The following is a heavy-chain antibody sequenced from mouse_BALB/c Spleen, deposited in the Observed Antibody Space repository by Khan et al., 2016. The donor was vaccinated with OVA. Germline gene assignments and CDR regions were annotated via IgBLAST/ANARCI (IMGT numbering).Heavy chain of an antibody. J-gene: IGHJ3*01. D-gene: IGHD2-14*01. CDR3: ASYYRYPAWFAY. CDR1: GYTFSNYT. Sequence: QVQLQQSGAELARPGASVKMSCKASGYTFSNYTIHWLKQRPGQGLEWIGYINPSSSYTYYNQKFNDRATLTADKSSSTAYMQLSSLTSDDSAVXYYASYYRYPAWFAYWGQGTLVTVSA. V-gene: IGHV1-4*01. CDR2: INPSSSYT.